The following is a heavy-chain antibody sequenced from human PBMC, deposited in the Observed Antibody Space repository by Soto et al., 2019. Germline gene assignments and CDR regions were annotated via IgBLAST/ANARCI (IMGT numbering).Heavy chain of an antibody. Sequence: QVQLQESGPGLVKPSQTLSLTCTVSCCSISSGGYYCSWIRQHPGKGLEWIGCIYYSGSTYYNPSLTSRITISVATSKNQFYLKLISVTAADTAVYYCARGPPLLWGQGTLVTVAS. V-gene: IGHV4-31*03. J-gene: IGHJ4*02. D-gene: IGHD3-10*01. CDR3: ARGPPLL. CDR2: IYYSGST. CDR1: CCSISSGGYY.